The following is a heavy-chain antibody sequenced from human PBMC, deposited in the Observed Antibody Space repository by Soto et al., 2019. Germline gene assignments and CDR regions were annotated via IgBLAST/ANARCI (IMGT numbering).Heavy chain of an antibody. D-gene: IGHD1-1*01. CDR1: GFTFSSYW. CDR2: IKQDGSEK. J-gene: IGHJ6*02. Sequence: GGSLRLSCAASGFTFSSYWMSWVRQAPGKGLEWVANIKQDGSEKYYVDSVKGRFTISRDNAKNSLYLQMNGLRAEDTAVYYCARTVLEPVYYYYGMDVWGQGTTVTVSS. V-gene: IGHV3-7*01. CDR3: ARTVLEPVYYYYGMDV.